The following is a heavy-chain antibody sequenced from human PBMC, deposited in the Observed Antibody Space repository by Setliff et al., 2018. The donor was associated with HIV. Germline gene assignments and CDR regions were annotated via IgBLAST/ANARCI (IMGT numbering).Heavy chain of an antibody. V-gene: IGHV2-26*01. CDR1: GFSLSNARMG. Sequence: SGPTLVNPTETLTLTCTVSGFSLSNARMGVSWIRQPPGKALEWLAHIFSNDEKSYSPSLKSRLTITKDTSKNQVVLTMTNMDPVDTATYYCAHISRVAYVNIKYYFDYWGQGTLVTVSS. CDR3: AHISRVAYVNIKYYFDY. D-gene: IGHD2-2*01. CDR2: IFSNDEK. J-gene: IGHJ4*02.